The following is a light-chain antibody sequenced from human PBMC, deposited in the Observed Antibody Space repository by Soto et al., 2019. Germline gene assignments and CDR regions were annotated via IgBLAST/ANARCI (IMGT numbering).Light chain of an antibody. CDR2: GAS. Sequence: EIVMTQSPATLSESPGERATLSCRASQSVSSNLAWYQQNPGQAPRLLIFGASARATGIPARFSGSGSGTEFTLTISSLQSEDFAVYFCQQYNNWPPTFVQATYVDIK. CDR1: QSVSSN. V-gene: IGKV3-15*01. CDR3: QQYNNWPPT. J-gene: IGKJ1*01.